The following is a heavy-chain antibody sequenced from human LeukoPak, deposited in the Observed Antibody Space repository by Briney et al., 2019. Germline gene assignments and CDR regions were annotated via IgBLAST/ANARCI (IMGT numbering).Heavy chain of an antibody. CDR2: IHYTGST. CDR3: ARGGGRYNWNDVSPLGLNWFDP. CDR1: GGSISSYY. D-gene: IGHD1-1*01. V-gene: IGHV4-59*12. J-gene: IGHJ5*02. Sequence: SETLSLTCTVSGGSISSYYWSWIRQSPGKGLECIGYIHYTGSTNYNPSLKSRVTISVETSKNQFSPKLSSVTAADTAVYYCARGGGRYNWNDVSPLGLNWFDPWGQGTLVTVSS.